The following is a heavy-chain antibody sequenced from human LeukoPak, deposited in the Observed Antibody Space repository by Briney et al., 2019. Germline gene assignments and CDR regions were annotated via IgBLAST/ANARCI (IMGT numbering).Heavy chain of an antibody. CDR2: VSYDGIKK. CDR3: ANGDKKRITMVRGVMQPFDY. V-gene: IGHV3-30*18. J-gene: IGHJ4*02. Sequence: GGSLRLSCAASGFTLDKFDMHWVRQAPGKGLEWVALVSYDGIKKYYGDSVKGRFTISRDNSKNTLHLQMNSLRAEDTAVYYCANGDKKRITMVRGVMQPFDYWGQGTLVTVSS. D-gene: IGHD3-10*01. CDR1: GFTLDKFD.